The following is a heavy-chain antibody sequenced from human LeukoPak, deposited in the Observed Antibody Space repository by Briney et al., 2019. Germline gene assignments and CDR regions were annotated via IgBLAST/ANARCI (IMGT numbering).Heavy chain of an antibody. CDR3: AREARVGGALQY. Sequence: QPGGSLRLSCAASGFTFSVYWMHWVRHAPGKGLVWVSRINTDGTFIRHADSVQGRYTISRDAAKNTLFLQMNSLRAEDTAVYYCAREARVGGALQYWGRGVLVTVSA. J-gene: IGHJ4*02. D-gene: IGHD1-26*01. CDR1: GFTFSVYW. CDR2: INTDGTFI. V-gene: IGHV3-74*01.